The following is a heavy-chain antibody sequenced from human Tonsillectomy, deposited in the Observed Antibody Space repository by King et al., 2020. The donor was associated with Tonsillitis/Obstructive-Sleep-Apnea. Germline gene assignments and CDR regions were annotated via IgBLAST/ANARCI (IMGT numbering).Heavy chain of an antibody. J-gene: IGHJ4*02. CDR1: GGSISSYY. V-gene: IGHV4-59*01. Sequence: LQLQESGPGLVKPSETLSLTCTVSGGSISSYYWSWIRQPPGKGLEWIGYIYYSGSTNYNPSLTSRVTISVDTSKNQFSLKLSSVTAADTAVYYCARGTVVVVAAVYYFDYWGQGTLVTVSS. CDR3: ARGTVVVVAAVYYFDY. D-gene: IGHD2-15*01. CDR2: IYYSGST.